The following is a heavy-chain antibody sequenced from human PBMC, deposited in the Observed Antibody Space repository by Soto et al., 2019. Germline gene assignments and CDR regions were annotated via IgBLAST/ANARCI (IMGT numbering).Heavy chain of an antibody. J-gene: IGHJ5*02. CDR3: AHFSDLEWFDP. D-gene: IGHD2-21*01. Sequence: ASETLSLTCAVYGGSFSRYFLSWIRQSPGKGLEWIGYIFYTGSTTYNPSLKSRVTISIDTSKNQFSLKLSSLTAADTAVYYCAHFSDLEWFDPWGQGTLVTVSS. CDR2: IFYTGST. CDR1: GGSFSRYF. V-gene: IGHV4-59*01.